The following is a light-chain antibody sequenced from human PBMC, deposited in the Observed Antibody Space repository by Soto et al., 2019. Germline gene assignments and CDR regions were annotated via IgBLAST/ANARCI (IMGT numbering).Light chain of an antibody. CDR2: WAS. Sequence: DIVMTQSPDSLAVSLGERATINCKSSQSVLYNSNNKIYLAWYQHKQGQPXKXXIYWASTRESGVPDRFSGSGSGTDLTITISSLQAEDVEVYYCQQYYSTPWTFGQGTRLEIK. CDR1: QSVLYNSNNKIY. J-gene: IGKJ5*01. V-gene: IGKV4-1*01. CDR3: QQYYSTPWT.